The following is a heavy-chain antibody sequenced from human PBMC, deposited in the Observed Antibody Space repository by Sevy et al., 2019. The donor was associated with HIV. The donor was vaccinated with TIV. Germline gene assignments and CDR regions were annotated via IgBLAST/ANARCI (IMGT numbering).Heavy chain of an antibody. Sequence: GGSLRLSCAASGFTFSRYSMHWVRQAPGKGLEWVATISFDASNKHYAHSVKGRFTISRDNFQNSLFLQMNGLRPEDTAVYYCALERLSSDVAEYFQNWGQGTLVTVSS. V-gene: IGHV3-30*04. CDR1: GFTFSRYS. D-gene: IGHD1-1*01. CDR3: ALERLSSDVAEYFQN. CDR2: ISFDASNK. J-gene: IGHJ1*01.